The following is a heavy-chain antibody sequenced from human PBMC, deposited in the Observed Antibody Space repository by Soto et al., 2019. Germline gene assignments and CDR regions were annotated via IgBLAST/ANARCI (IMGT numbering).Heavy chain of an antibody. D-gene: IGHD3-9*01. CDR1: GYTFTSYY. CDR3: ARDFAYDILTGPPGYYYYGMDV. CDR2: INPSGGST. Sequence: ASVKVSCKASGYTFTSYYMHWVRQAPGQGLEWMGIINPSGGSTSYAQKFQGRVTMTRDTSTSTVYMELSSLRSEDTAVYYCARDFAYDILTGPPGYYYYGMDVWGQGTTVTVS. J-gene: IGHJ6*02. V-gene: IGHV1-46*01.